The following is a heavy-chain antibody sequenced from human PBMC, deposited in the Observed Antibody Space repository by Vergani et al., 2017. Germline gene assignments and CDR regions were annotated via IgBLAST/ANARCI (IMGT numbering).Heavy chain of an antibody. CDR1: GGSFSGYY. D-gene: IGHD1-26*01. CDR2: INHSGST. V-gene: IGHV4-34*01. Sequence: QVQLQQWGAGLLKPSETLSLTCAVYGGSFSGYYWSWIRQPPGKGLEWIGEINHSGSTNYNPSLKSRSTISVDTSKDQFSLKLSSVTAADTAVYYCARGLESGIVGATRARRSAFDIWGQGTMVTVSS. J-gene: IGHJ3*02. CDR3: ARGLESGIVGATRARRSAFDI.